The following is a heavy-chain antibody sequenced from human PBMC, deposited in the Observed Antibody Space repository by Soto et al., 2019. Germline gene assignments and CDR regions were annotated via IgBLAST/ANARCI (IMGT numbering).Heavy chain of an antibody. J-gene: IGHJ6*02. V-gene: IGHV4-39*01. D-gene: IGHD3-9*01. CDR1: GGSISSSSYY. Sequence: SETLSLTCTVSGGSISSSSYYWGWIRQPPGKRLEWTGSIYYSGNTYYNPSLKSRVTISVDTAKNQFSVKLSSVTAADTAVYYCARQNPYYDILTGYSPEDYYYGMDVWGQGTTVTVSS. CDR3: ARQNPYYDILTGYSPEDYYYGMDV. CDR2: IYYSGNT.